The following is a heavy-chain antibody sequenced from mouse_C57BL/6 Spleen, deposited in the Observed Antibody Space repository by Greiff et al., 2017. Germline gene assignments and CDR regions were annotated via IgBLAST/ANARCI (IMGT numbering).Heavy chain of an antibody. CDR3: AREGDYEETMDY. CDR1: GYAFSSSW. Sequence: QVQLKESGPELVKPGASVKISCKASGYAFSSSWMNWVKQRPGKGLEWIGRIYPGDGDTNYNGKFKGKATLTADKSSSTAYMQLSSLTPEDSAVYFCAREGDYEETMDYWGQGTSVTVSS. CDR2: IYPGDGDT. D-gene: IGHD2-4*01. J-gene: IGHJ4*01. V-gene: IGHV1-82*01.